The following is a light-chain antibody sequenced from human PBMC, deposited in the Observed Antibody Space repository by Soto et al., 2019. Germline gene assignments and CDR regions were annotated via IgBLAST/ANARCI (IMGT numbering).Light chain of an antibody. CDR3: QQYNNYPWT. CDR2: KAS. J-gene: IGKJ1*01. Sequence: DIPMTQSPSTLSASVGDRVTITCRASQSISIWLAWYQQKPGKAPNLLISKASSLESGVPSRFIGSGSGTEFTLTISSLQPADFATYYCQQYNNYPWTFGQGTKVEIK. V-gene: IGKV1-5*03. CDR1: QSISIW.